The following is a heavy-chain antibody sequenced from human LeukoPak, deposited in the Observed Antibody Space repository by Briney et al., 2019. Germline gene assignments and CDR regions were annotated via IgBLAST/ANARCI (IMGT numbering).Heavy chain of an antibody. D-gene: IGHD3-9*01. V-gene: IGHV4-39*01. CDR1: GGSISSSSYY. Sequence: SETLSLTCTVSGGSISSSSYYWGWIRKPPGKGLEWIGSIYYSGSTYYNPSLKSRVTISVDTSKNQFSLKLSSVTAADTAVYYCATPTAPILTDLDRDYWGQGTLVTVSS. J-gene: IGHJ4*02. CDR3: ATPTAPILTDLDRDY. CDR2: IYYSGST.